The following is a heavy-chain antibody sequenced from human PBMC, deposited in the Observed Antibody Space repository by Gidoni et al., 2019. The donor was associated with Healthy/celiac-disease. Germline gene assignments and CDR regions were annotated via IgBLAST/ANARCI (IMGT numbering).Heavy chain of an antibody. V-gene: IGHV3-30*18. Sequence: QVQLVESGGGVVQPGRSLRLSCAASGFPFSSYGMHWVRQAPGKGLEWVAVISYDGSNKYYADSVKGRFTISRDNSKNTLYLQMNCLRAEDTAVYYCAKDHYGSGWPLDYWGQGTLVTVSS. CDR3: AKDHYGSGWPLDY. CDR2: ISYDGSNK. CDR1: GFPFSSYG. J-gene: IGHJ4*02. D-gene: IGHD6-19*01.